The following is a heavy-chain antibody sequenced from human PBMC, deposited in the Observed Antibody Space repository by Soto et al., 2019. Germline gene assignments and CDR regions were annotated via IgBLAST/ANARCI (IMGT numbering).Heavy chain of an antibody. CDR2: INHSGST. CDR3: ASSDIVVVLAAGGALRY. CDR1: GGSFSGYY. V-gene: IGHV4-34*01. Sequence: QVQLQQWGAGLLKPSETLSLTCPVYGGSFSGYYWSWIRQPPGKGLEWIGEINHSGSTNSNPSLKSRVTTAVDTSKNQFSLKLRSVSAADTAVYCCASSDIVVVLAAGGALRYWGQGTLVTVSS. J-gene: IGHJ4*02. D-gene: IGHD2-15*01.